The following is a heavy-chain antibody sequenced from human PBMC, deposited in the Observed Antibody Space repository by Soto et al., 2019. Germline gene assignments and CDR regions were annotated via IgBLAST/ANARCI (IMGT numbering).Heavy chain of an antibody. Sequence: GSGPTLVNPTQTLTLTCTFSGFSLRTSGMCVSWFRQPPGKALEWLARIDWDDDKYYNTSLKTRLIISKDTSKNQVVLTVTNMDPVDTATYYCVRIPNYYYMDVWGKGTTVTVSS. CDR2: IDWDDDK. CDR1: GFSLRTSGMC. J-gene: IGHJ6*03. CDR3: VRIPNYYYMDV. V-gene: IGHV2-70*11.